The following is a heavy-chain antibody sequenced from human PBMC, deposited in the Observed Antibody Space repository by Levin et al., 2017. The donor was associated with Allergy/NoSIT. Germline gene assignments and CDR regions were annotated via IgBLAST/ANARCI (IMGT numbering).Heavy chain of an antibody. CDR2: ISYDGSNK. J-gene: IGHJ6*02. Sequence: GGSLRLSCAASGFTFSSYGMHWVRQAPGKGLEWVAVISYDGSNKYYADSVKGRFTISRDNSKNTLYLQMNSLRAEDAAVYSCARRYCSGGSCYLRLGGMDVWGQGTTVTVSS. CDR1: GFTFSSYG. V-gene: IGHV3-30*03. D-gene: IGHD2-15*01. CDR3: ARRYCSGGSCYLRLGGMDV.